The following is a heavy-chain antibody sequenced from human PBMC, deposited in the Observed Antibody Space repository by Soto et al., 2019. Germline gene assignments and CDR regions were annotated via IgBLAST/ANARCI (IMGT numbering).Heavy chain of an antibody. CDR3: ARASRGYCSGGSCYHRYYYYYMDV. Sequence: ASVKVSCKASGYTFTSYGISWVRQAPGQGLEWMGWISAYNGNTNYAQKLQGGVTMTTDTSTSTAYMELRSLRSDDTAVYYCARASRGYCSGGSCYHRYYYYYMDVWGKGTTVTVSS. D-gene: IGHD2-15*01. CDR1: GYTFTSYG. V-gene: IGHV1-18*01. CDR2: ISAYNGNT. J-gene: IGHJ6*03.